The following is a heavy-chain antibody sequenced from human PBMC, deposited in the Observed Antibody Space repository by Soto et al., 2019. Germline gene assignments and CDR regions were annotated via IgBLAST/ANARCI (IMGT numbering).Heavy chain of an antibody. J-gene: IGHJ3*01. Sequence: QLQLQESGPGLVKPSQTLSLTCTVSGGSIGGGGFYWTWVRLRPGEGLEWIGNIYDSGSAYYNPALESRISMSIDTSKNQFSLSLTSVTVADTALYYRARAVILTTKIMLDLWGPGTMVAASS. V-gene: IGHV4-31*02. CDR1: GGSIGGGGFY. D-gene: IGHD1-1*01. CDR3: ARAVILTTKIMLDL. CDR2: IYDSGSA.